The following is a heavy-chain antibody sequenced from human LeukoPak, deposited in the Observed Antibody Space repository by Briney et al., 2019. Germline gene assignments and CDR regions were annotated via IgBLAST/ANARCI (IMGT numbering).Heavy chain of an antibody. CDR3: ARGNYYDSSGYYSSYYFDY. CDR1: GGTFSSYA. CDR2: IIPIFGTA. J-gene: IGHJ4*02. V-gene: IGHV1-69*05. Sequence: SVKVSCKASGGTFSSYAISWVRQAPGQGLEWMGGIIPIFGTANYAQKFQGRVTITTDESTSTTYMELSSLRSEDTAVYYCARGNYYDSSGYYSSYYFDYWGQGTLVTVSS. D-gene: IGHD3-22*01.